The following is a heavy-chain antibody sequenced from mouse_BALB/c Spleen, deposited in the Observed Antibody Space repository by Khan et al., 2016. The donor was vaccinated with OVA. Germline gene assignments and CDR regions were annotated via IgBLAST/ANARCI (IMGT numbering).Heavy chain of an antibody. CDR2: ISTGDTT. CDR1: GFTFSNYA. V-gene: IGHV5-6-5*01. Sequence: VQLMESGGGLVKPGGSLKVSCAASGFTFSNYAMSWVRQTPEKRLEWVASISTGDTTYYPDSVKGRITISRDNARNILYLQMISLRSDDTAMYYCSRDYWFVYWGQGTLVTVSA. CDR3: SRDYWFVY. D-gene: IGHD2-13*01. J-gene: IGHJ3*01.